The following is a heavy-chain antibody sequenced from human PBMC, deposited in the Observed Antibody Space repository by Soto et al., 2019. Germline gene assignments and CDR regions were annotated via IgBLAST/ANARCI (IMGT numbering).Heavy chain of an antibody. CDR2: INAGNGNT. V-gene: IGHV1-3*01. D-gene: IGHD6-13*01. J-gene: IGHJ4*02. CDR3: ARGRIAAAGTGVY. Sequence: ASVKVSCKASGYTFTSYAMHWVRQAPGQRLEWMGWINAGNGNTKYSQKFQGRVTITRDTSASTAYMELSSLRSEDTAVYYCARGRIAAAGTGVYWGQGTLVTVSS. CDR1: GYTFTSYA.